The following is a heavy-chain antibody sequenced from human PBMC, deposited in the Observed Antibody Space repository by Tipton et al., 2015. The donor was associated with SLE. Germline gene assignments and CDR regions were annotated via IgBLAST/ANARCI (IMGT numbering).Heavy chain of an antibody. CDR1: GGSFSGYY. CDR3: ARGPLLDL. Sequence: TLSLTCTVSGGSFSGYYWSWIRQPPGKGLEWIGEIYHSGSTNYNPSLKSRVTISVDTSKNQFSLKLSSVTAADTAVYYCARGPLLDLWGRGTLVTVSS. CDR2: IYHSGST. D-gene: IGHD5/OR15-5a*01. J-gene: IGHJ2*01. V-gene: IGHV4-34*01.